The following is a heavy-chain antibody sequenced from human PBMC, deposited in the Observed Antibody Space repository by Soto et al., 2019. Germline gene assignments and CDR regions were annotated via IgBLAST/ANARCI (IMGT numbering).Heavy chain of an antibody. CDR2: IWYDGSQK. Sequence: GGSLRVSCAASGFTFSTYGMHWGRQAPCKGLEWVAIIWYDGSQKYYADSVKGRFTISRDNSKNTVYLQMNSLRAEDTAVYYCARDKWDNTAKLTDTWGHGTLVTVSS. CDR3: ARDKWDNTAKLTDT. D-gene: IGHD5-18*01. CDR1: GFTFSTYG. V-gene: IGHV3-33*01. J-gene: IGHJ5*01.